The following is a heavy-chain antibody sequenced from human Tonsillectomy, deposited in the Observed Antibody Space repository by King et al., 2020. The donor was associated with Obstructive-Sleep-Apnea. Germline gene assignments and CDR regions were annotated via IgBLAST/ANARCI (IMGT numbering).Heavy chain of an antibody. CDR3: ARDRTYCGGDCYPDAFDI. V-gene: IGHV3-30-3*01. CDR2: ISYDGSNK. CDR1: GFTFSSYA. Sequence: VQLVESGGGVVQPGRSLRLSCAASGFTFSSYAMHWVRQAPGKGLEWVAVISYDGSNKYYADSVKGRFTISRDNSKNTLYLQMNSLRAEDTAVYYCARDRTYCGGDCYPDAFDIWGQRTMVTVSS. D-gene: IGHD2-21*02. J-gene: IGHJ3*02.